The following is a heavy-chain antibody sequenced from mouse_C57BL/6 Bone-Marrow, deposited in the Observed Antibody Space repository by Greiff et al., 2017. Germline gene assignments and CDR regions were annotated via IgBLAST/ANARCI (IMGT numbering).Heavy chain of an antibody. CDR2: IDPENGDT. CDR1: GFNIKDDY. CDR3: TSIYYGNGY. V-gene: IGHV14-4*01. D-gene: IGHD2-1*01. Sequence: EVMLVESGAELVRPGASVKLSCTASGFNIKDDYMHWVKQRPEQGLEWIGWIDPENGDTEYASKFQGKATITADTSSNTAYLQLSSLTSEDTAVYYCTSIYYGNGYWGQGTTLTVSS. J-gene: IGHJ2*01.